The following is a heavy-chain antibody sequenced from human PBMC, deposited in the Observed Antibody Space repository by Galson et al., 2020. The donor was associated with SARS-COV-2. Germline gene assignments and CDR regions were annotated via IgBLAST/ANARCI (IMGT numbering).Heavy chain of an antibody. CDR3: ARDVDPMTYSYGYVAGY. D-gene: IGHD5-18*01. Sequence: GESLKISCAASGFTFSSYAMHWVRQAPGKGLEWVAVISYDGSNKYYADSVKGRFTISRDNSKNTLYLQMNSLRAEDTAVYYCARDVDPMTYSYGYVAGYWGQGTLVTVSS. J-gene: IGHJ4*02. V-gene: IGHV3-30*04. CDR2: ISYDGSNK. CDR1: GFTFSSYA.